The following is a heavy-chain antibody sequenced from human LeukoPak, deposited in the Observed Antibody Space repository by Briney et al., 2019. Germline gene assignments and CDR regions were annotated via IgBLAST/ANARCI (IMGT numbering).Heavy chain of an antibody. Sequence: GGSLRLSCEPSGFTFSSFAMSWVRQAPGKGRGWVAVIWYDGSNKYYADSVKGGFTTSRDNSKNTLYLQMNSLRAEDTAVYYCARARVAAYNWFDPWGQGTLVTVSS. V-gene: IGHV3-33*08. J-gene: IGHJ5*02. CDR3: ARARVAAYNWFDP. D-gene: IGHD2-15*01. CDR1: GFTFSSFA. CDR2: IWYDGSNK.